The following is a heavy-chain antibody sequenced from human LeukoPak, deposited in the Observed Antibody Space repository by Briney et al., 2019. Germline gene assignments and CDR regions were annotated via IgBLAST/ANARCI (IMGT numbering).Heavy chain of an antibody. J-gene: IGHJ6*02. Sequence: GASVKVSCKASGYTFTSYGISWVRQAPGQGLAWMGWISAYNGNTNYAQKLQGRVTMTTGTSTSTAYMELRSLRSDDTAVYYCARTPSEYSSGWTYYYYYGMDVWGQGTTVTVSS. CDR2: ISAYNGNT. D-gene: IGHD6-19*01. CDR3: ARTPSEYSSGWTYYYYYGMDV. V-gene: IGHV1-18*01. CDR1: GYTFTSYG.